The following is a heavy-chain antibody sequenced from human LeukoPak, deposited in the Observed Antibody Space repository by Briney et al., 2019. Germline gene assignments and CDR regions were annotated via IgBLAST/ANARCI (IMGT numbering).Heavy chain of an antibody. CDR3: ARGGSSRPLAH. J-gene: IGHJ4*02. Sequence: GGSLRLSCAASGFIFSSYEMNWARQAPGEGLDWLSYIGSSGSPIYYADSVKGRFYISRDTAKNSLYLQMNSLRAEDTAVYYCARGGSSRPLAHWGQGALVSVSS. CDR1: GFIFSSYE. V-gene: IGHV3-48*03. CDR2: IGSSGSPI. D-gene: IGHD1-1*01.